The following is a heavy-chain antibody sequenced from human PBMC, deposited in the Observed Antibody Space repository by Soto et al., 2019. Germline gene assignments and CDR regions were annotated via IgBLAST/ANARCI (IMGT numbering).Heavy chain of an antibody. V-gene: IGHV1-69*13. CDR1: GGTFSSYA. CDR2: IIPIFGTA. Sequence: SVKVSCKASGGTFSSYAIIWVRQAPGQGLEWMGGIIPIFGTANYAQKFQGRVTITADESTSTAYMELSSLRSEDTAVYYCARVSRYYDILTGYYIHYYYGMDVWGQGTTVTVS. CDR3: ARVSRYYDILTGYYIHYYYGMDV. J-gene: IGHJ6*01. D-gene: IGHD3-9*01.